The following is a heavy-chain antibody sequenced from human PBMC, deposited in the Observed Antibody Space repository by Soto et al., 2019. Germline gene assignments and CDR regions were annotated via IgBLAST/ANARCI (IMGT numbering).Heavy chain of an antibody. CDR1: GFTLSSYG. Sequence: GGSLRLACSASGFTLSSYGMHWVRQAPGKGLEWVAVISYDGSNKYYADSVKGRFAISRDNSKNTLYLQMNSLRAEDTAVYYCAKESCSSTSCYTDYYYGMDVWGQGTTVTVSS. CDR3: AKESCSSTSCYTDYYYGMDV. D-gene: IGHD2-2*02. V-gene: IGHV3-30*18. J-gene: IGHJ6*02. CDR2: ISYDGSNK.